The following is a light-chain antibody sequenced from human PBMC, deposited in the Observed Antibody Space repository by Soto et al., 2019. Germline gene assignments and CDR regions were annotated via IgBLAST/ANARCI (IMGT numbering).Light chain of an antibody. CDR3: ATWDGSLTVV. CDR2: TNY. V-gene: IGLV1-44*01. J-gene: IGLJ2*01. Sequence: QSVLTQPPSASGTPGQRVTISCSGSSSNIGSYAVNWYQHLPGTAPKLLIYTNYERPSGVPDRFSGSKSGTSASLAISGLQSEDEADYYCATWDGSLTVVFGGGTKLTVL. CDR1: SSNIGSYA.